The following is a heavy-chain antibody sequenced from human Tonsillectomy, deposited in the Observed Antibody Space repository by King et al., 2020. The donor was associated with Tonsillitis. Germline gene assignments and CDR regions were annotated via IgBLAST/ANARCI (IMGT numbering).Heavy chain of an antibody. CDR1: GGSFSGYY. CDR3: ARVRDYYYYYMDV. CDR2: INHSGST. J-gene: IGHJ6*03. Sequence: VQLQQWGAGLLKPSETLSLTCAVYGGSFSGYYWSWIRQPPGKGLEWIGEINHSGSTNYNPSLKSRVTISVDTSKNQFSLKLSSVTAADTAVYYCARVRDYYYYYMDVWGNGTTVTVSS. V-gene: IGHV4-34*01. D-gene: IGHD3-10*01.